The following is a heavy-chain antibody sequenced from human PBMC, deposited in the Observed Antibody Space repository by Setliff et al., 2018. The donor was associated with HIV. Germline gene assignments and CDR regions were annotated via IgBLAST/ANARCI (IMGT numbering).Heavy chain of an antibody. CDR2: ISYTGTT. D-gene: IGHD3-22*01. Sequence: PSETLSLTCTVPGGSISSGDYYWSWIRQPPGKGLEWIGYISYTGTTKYNPSLKSRVTISVDTSKNQFSVRLSSVSAAVTAVYFCARHVARFDYDTGGYYVSHFDYWGQGTQVTVSS. V-gene: IGHV4-61*08. CDR3: ARHVARFDYDTGGYYVSHFDY. CDR1: GGSISSGDYY. J-gene: IGHJ4*02.